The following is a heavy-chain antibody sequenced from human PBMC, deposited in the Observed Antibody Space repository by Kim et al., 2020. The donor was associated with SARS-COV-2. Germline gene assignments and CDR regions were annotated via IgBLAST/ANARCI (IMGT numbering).Heavy chain of an antibody. D-gene: IGHD3-16*01. CDR2: ITKSSTTI. CDR1: GFTFSAYD. Sequence: GGSLRLFCATSGFTFSAYDMNWVRQAPGKGLEWLSFITKSSTTIYYAESVEGRFTISRDNAKNSLFLQMNSLRDEDTALYYCVRDRMGGAFDMWGQGTMV. V-gene: IGHV3-48*02. J-gene: IGHJ3*02. CDR3: VRDRMGGAFDM.